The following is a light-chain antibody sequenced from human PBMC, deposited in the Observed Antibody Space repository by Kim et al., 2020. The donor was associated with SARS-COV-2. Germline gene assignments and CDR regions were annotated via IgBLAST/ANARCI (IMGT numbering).Light chain of an antibody. Sequence: AIQMTQSPSSLSASVGDRVTITCRASQGIRNDLGWYQQKPGKAPKLLIYAASSLQSGVPSRFSGSGSGTDFTLTITSLQSEDFETYYCLQDYTYPRTFGQGTKVDIK. CDR1: QGIRND. J-gene: IGKJ1*01. CDR2: AAS. CDR3: LQDYTYPRT. V-gene: IGKV1-6*01.